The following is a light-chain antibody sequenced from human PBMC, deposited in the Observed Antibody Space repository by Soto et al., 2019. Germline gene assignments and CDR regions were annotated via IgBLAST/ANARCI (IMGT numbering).Light chain of an antibody. J-gene: IGLJ1*01. Sequence: QSALTQPASVSGSPGQSITISCTGTSSDVGGYNYVSWYQQHPGKAPKLMIYDVSNRPSGVSNRFSGSKSGNTASLTISGLQAEDEAEYYWSSYTSSSTYVFGNGTNVTVL. CDR2: DVS. V-gene: IGLV2-14*01. CDR1: SSDVGGYNY. CDR3: SSYTSSSTYV.